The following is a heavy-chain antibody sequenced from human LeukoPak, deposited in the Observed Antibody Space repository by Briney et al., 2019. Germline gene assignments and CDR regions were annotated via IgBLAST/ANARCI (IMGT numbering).Heavy chain of an antibody. CDR1: GFTFSNAW. J-gene: IGHJ4*02. CDR3: TTDHPYDILTGPHIDY. V-gene: IGHV3-15*01. D-gene: IGHD3-9*01. CDR2: IKSKTDGGTT. Sequence: PGGSLRLSCAAPGFTFSNAWMSWVRQAPGKGLEWVGRIKSKTDGGTTDYAAPVKGRFTVSRDDSKNTLYLQMNGLKTEDTAVYYCTTDHPYDILTGPHIDYWGQGTLVTVSS.